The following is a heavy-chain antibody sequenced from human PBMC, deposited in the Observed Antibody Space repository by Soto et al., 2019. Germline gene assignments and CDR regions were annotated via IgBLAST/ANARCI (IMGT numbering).Heavy chain of an antibody. J-gene: IGHJ5*02. CDR2: IYYSGST. CDR3: ARVMITFGGVIEVWFDP. CDR1: GGSISSYY. V-gene: IGHV4-59*01. D-gene: IGHD3-16*02. Sequence: PSETXSLTCTVSGGSISSYYWSWIRQPPGKGLEWIGYIYYSGSTNYNPSLKSRVTISVDTSKNQFSLKLSSVTAADTAVYYCARVMITFGGVIEVWFDPWGQGTLVTVSS.